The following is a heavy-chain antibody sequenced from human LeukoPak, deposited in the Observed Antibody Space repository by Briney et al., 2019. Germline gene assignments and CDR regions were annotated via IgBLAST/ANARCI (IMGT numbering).Heavy chain of an antibody. CDR1: GFTFSNYA. D-gene: IGHD3-3*01. V-gene: IGHV3-23*01. CDR2: VKISGGST. CDR3: AKDRGFWSGYYDY. Sequence: GGSLRLSCAASGFTFSNYAMTWVRQAPGKGLEWVSGVKISGGSTYYADSVKGRFTISRDNSKNTLYLQMNSLRAEDTAVYYCAKDRGFWSGYYDYWGQGTLVTVSS. J-gene: IGHJ4*02.